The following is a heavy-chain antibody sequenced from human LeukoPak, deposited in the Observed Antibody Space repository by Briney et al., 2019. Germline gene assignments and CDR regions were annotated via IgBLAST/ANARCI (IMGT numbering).Heavy chain of an antibody. Sequence: GGSLRLSCAASGFTFSSYGMHWVRQAPGKGLEWVAVISYDGSNKYYADSVKGRFTISRDNSKNTLYLQMNSLRAEDTAVYYCAKGMQLRYFDWLLSDPPYFDYWGQGTLVTVSS. CDR2: ISYDGSNK. D-gene: IGHD3-9*01. J-gene: IGHJ4*02. CDR3: AKGMQLRYFDWLLSDPPYFDY. CDR1: GFTFSSYG. V-gene: IGHV3-30*18.